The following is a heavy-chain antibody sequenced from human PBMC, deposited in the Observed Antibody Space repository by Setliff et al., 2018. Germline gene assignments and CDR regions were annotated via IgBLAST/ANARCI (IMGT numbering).Heavy chain of an antibody. D-gene: IGHD2-21*01. Sequence: GGSLRLSCAASGFTFSNAWMSWVRQAPGKGLEWVGRIKSKTDGGTTDYAAPVKGRSTISRDDSKNSLYLQMNSLKTEDTAVYYCLGSLRKINSFDIWGQGTMVTVSS. V-gene: IGHV3-15*01. CDR2: IKSKTDGGTT. J-gene: IGHJ3*02. CDR1: GFTFSNAW. CDR3: LGSLRKINSFDI.